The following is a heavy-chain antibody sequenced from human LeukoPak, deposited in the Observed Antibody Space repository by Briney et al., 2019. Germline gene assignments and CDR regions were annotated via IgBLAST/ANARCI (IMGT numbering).Heavy chain of an antibody. V-gene: IGHV4-59*06. CDR1: GVSIRNYF. CDR3: ARTAGWSYGFDY. D-gene: IGHD5-18*01. Sequence: SETLSLTCTVSGVSIRNYFWSWIRQPPGKGLEWIGYIYNSGTTYYNPSLESRVTISGDTSKNQFSLKLSSVTAADTAVYYCARTAGWSYGFDYWGQGTLVTVSS. CDR2: IYNSGTT. J-gene: IGHJ4*02.